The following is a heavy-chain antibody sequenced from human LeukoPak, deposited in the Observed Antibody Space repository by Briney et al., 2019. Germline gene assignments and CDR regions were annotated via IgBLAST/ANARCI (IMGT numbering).Heavy chain of an antibody. CDR1: GFIVSANY. Sequence: GGSLRLSCAASGFIVSANYMNWVRQAPGKGLEWVSVIYSGGSPFYADSVKGRFTISRDNSKNTVYLQMNSLRVEDTAVYYCARGRQCDFWGQGTLVTVSS. CDR3: ARGRQCDF. D-gene: IGHD4-11*01. CDR2: IYSGGSP. J-gene: IGHJ4*02. V-gene: IGHV3-53*01.